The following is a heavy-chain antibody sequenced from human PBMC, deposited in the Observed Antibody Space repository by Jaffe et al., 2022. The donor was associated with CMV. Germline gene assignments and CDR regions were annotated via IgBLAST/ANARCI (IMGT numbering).Heavy chain of an antibody. CDR3: VRGASDAFDI. CDR1: GFTFTDFW. Sequence: EGQLVDSGGGLVQPGGSLRVSCVASGFTFTDFWMNWIRQVPGKGLEWVANIKQDESEKWYVDSVEGRFTISRDNAKNSLSLQMNSLRVDDTAIYYCVRGASDAFDIWGQGTTVTVSS. V-gene: IGHV3-7*03. CDR2: IKQDESEK. J-gene: IGHJ3*02.